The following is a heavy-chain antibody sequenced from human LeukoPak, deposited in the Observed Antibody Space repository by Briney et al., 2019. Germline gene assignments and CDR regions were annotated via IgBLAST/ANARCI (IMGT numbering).Heavy chain of an antibody. Sequence: PGGSLRLSCAASGFTFSSYSMNWVRQAPGKGLEWVSYISSSSSTIYYADSVKGRFTISRDNAKNSLYLQMNSLRAEDTTVYYCARAGGYYYDSSGPDAFDIWGQGTMVTVSS. CDR3: ARAGGYYYDSSGPDAFDI. CDR1: GFTFSSYS. J-gene: IGHJ3*02. V-gene: IGHV3-48*01. CDR2: ISSSSSTI. D-gene: IGHD3-22*01.